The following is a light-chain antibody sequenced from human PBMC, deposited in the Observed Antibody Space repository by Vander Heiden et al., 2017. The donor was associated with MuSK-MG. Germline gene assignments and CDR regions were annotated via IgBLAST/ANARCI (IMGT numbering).Light chain of an antibody. CDR2: DAS. V-gene: IGKV3-11*01. CDR1: QSVSSY. J-gene: IGKJ4*01. CDR3: QQRSNWPLT. Sequence: EIVLTQSQATLSLSPGERATLSCRASQSVSSYLALYQQKPGQAPRLLIYDASNRATGIPARFSGSGSGTDFTLTISSLEPEDFAVYYCQQRSNWPLTFGGGTKVEIK.